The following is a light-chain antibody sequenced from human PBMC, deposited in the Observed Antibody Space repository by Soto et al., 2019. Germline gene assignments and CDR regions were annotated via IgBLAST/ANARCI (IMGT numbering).Light chain of an antibody. CDR1: QGISNY. V-gene: IGKV1-27*01. Sequence: DIQMTQSPSSLSASVRDRVTITCRASQGISNYLAWYQQKPGKVPKLLIYAASTLQSGVPSRFSGSGSGTAFALTMSSLQPEDVATYYCQKYDSAPCTFGQGTKVEIK. J-gene: IGKJ1*01. CDR3: QKYDSAPCT. CDR2: AAS.